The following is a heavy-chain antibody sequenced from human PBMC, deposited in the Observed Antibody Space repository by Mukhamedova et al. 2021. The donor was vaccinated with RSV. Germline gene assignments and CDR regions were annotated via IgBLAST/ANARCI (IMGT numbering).Heavy chain of an antibody. CDR3: ARDMGVRGVIIYN. CDR2: IWYDGSSK. Sequence: EWVAIIWYDGSSKSYADSVKGRFTISRDNSKNTLYLQMNSLRVEDTAVYYCARDMGVRGVIIYNWGQGTQVTVSS. V-gene: IGHV3-33*01. D-gene: IGHD3-10*01. J-gene: IGHJ4*02.